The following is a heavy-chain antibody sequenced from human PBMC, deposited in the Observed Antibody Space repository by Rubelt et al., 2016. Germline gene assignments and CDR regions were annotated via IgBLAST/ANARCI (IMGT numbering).Heavy chain of an antibody. J-gene: IGHJ4*02. V-gene: IGHV1-69*04. CDR2: IIPIVGIA. D-gene: IGHD3-22*01. CDR3: ARASSGYDFDY. Sequence: VKKPGSSVKVTCKASGGTFNSYAINWVRQAPGQGLEWVGKIIPIVGIANYAQNFQGRVTITADKSTSIVYMDLSSLRFEDTAVYYCARASSGYDFDYWGQGMLVTVSS. CDR1: GGTFNSYA.